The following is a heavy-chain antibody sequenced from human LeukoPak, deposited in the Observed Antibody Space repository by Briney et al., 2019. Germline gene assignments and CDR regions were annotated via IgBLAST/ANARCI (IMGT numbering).Heavy chain of an antibody. CDR1: GFPFSSYA. J-gene: IGHJ4*02. D-gene: IGHD3-22*01. V-gene: IGHV3-23*01. CDR3: TTRITMIVVVITTRVFDY. Sequence: GGSLRLSCVASGFPFSSYAMHWVRQAPGKGLEWVAGISDSGDKTFYAGPVKGRFTISRDNSKSTVYLQMNSLKTEDTAVYYCTTRITMIVVVITTRVFDYWGQGTLVTVSS. CDR2: ISDSGDKT.